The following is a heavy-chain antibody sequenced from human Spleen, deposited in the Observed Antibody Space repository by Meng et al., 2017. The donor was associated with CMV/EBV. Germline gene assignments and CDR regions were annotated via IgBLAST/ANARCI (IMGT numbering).Heavy chain of an antibody. CDR1: GFTFDDYA. V-gene: IGHV3-9*01. CDR2: INWNSGTR. Sequence: SLKISCAASGFTFDDYAMHWVRQAPGKGLEWVSRINWNSGTRGYADSVKGRFTISRDNARNSLHLQMNSLRPEDSALYYCAKVISSGSHFDALDFWGQGTMVTVSS. CDR3: AKVISSGSHFDALDF. J-gene: IGHJ3*01. D-gene: IGHD3-10*01.